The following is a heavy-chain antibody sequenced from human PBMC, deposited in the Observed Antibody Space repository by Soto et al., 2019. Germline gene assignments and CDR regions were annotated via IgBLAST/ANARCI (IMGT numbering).Heavy chain of an antibody. D-gene: IGHD2-21*02. J-gene: IGHJ5*02. V-gene: IGHV3-48*02. CDR2: VSSSSDNI. CDR3: ARLPKESLVTA. Sequence: GRSLRLACVPSGFRFSDHSTTWVRQSPGKGLQWIAYVSSSSDNIYYAESVRGRFTDSRDNAKNALFLQMNSLRDDDTAKYYCARLPKESLVTAWGQGTRVTVSS. CDR1: GFRFSDHS.